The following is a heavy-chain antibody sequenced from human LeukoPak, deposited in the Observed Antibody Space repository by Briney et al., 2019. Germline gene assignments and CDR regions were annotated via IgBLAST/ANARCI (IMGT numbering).Heavy chain of an antibody. CDR3: ARGVGYSSSWYVY. CDR1: GFTFSSYA. D-gene: IGHD6-13*01. J-gene: IGHJ4*02. CDR2: ISYDGSNK. V-gene: IGHV3-30-3*01. Sequence: GGSLRLSCAAFGFTFSSYAMHWVRQAPGKGLEWVAVISYDGSNKYYADSVKGRFTISRDNSKNTLYLQMNSLRAEDTAVYYCARGVGYSSSWYVYWGQGTLVTVSS.